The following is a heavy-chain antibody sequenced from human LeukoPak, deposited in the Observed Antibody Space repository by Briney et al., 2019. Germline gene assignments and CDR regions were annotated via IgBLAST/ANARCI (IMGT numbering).Heavy chain of an antibody. V-gene: IGHV1-8*03. CDR3: ARGLEYYDSSGPLSDY. CDR2: MNPNSGNT. Sequence: GASVKVSCKASGYTFTSYDINWVRQATGQGLEWMGWMNPNSGNTGYAQKFQGSVTITRNTSISTAYMELSSLRSEDTAVYYCARGLEYYDSSGPLSDYWGQGTLVTVSS. D-gene: IGHD3-22*01. CDR1: GYTFTSYD. J-gene: IGHJ4*02.